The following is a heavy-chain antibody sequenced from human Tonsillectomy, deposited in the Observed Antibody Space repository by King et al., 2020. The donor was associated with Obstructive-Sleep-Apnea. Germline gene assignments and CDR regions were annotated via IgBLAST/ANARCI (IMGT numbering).Heavy chain of an antibody. CDR3: ARVGSSSSGARYWFFDL. V-gene: IGHV6-1*01. D-gene: IGHD6-6*01. CDR1: GDSVSSNSAA. CDR2: TYYRSKWYN. Sequence: VQLQQSGPGLVKPSQTLSLTCAISGDSVSSNSAAWNWIRQSPSRGLEWLGRTYYRSKWYNDYAISVKSRITINPDTSKNQFSLHLNSVTPEDTAVYFCARVGSSSSGARYWFFDLWGRGTLVTVSS. J-gene: IGHJ2*01.